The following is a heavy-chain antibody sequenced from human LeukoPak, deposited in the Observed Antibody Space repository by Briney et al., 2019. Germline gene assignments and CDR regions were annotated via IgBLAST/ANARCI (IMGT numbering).Heavy chain of an antibody. D-gene: IGHD6-6*01. J-gene: IGHJ4*02. Sequence: GGSLRLSCAASGFTFDDYAMPWVRHAPGKGLEWVSGISWNSGSIGYADSVKGRFTISRDNAKNSLYLQMNSLRAEDTALYYCAKDLGYSSSSHFDYWGQGTLVTVSS. CDR2: ISWNSGSI. V-gene: IGHV3-9*01. CDR1: GFTFDDYA. CDR3: AKDLGYSSSSHFDY.